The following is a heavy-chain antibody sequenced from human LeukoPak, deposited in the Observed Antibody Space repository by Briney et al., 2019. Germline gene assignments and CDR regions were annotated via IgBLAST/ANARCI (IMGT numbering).Heavy chain of an antibody. CDR2: ISYDGSNK. CDR3: ARERRLIGRHDFWSGYGSDAFDI. V-gene: IGHV3-30*03. J-gene: IGHJ3*02. D-gene: IGHD3-3*01. Sequence: PGGSLRLSCAASGFTFSSYGMHWVRQAPGKGLEWVAVISYDGSNKYYADSVKGRFTISRDNSKNTLYLQMNSLRAEDTAVYYCARERRLIGRHDFWSGYGSDAFDIWGQGTMVTVSS. CDR1: GFTFSSYG.